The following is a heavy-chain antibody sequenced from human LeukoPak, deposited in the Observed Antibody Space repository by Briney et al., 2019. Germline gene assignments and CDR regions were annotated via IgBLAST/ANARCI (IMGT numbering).Heavy chain of an antibody. J-gene: IGHJ4*02. D-gene: IGHD2-2*01. Sequence: EASVKVSCKASGGTFSSYAISWVRQAPGQGLEWMGGIIPIFGTANYAQKFQGRVTITADESTSTAYMELSSLRSEDTAVYYCSILPTPNHYCSRTSCFNWGQGTLVTVSS. CDR1: GGTFSSYA. CDR3: SILPTPNHYCSRTSCFN. V-gene: IGHV1-69*13. CDR2: IIPIFGTA.